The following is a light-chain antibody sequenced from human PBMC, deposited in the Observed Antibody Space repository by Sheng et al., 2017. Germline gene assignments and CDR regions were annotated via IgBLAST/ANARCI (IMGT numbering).Light chain of an antibody. CDR3: QQYSDDWS. V-gene: IGKV1-5*03. CDR2: KAS. Sequence: IQMTQSPSTLSASVGDRVTITCRASQNIRIWLAWYQQKPGKAPKVLIYKASNLESGVPSRFSGGGSGTQFTLTISNLQPDDFATYYCQQYSDDWSFGQGNKVENK. J-gene: IGKJ1*01. CDR1: QNIRIW.